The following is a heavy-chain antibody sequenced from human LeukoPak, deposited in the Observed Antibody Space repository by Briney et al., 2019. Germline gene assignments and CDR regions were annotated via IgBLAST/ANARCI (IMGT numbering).Heavy chain of an antibody. CDR1: GYTFTSYD. CDR3: ARGRMVRGVTWWFDP. D-gene: IGHD3-10*01. CDR2: MNPNSGNT. Sequence: GASVKVSCKASGYTFTSYDINWVRQATGQGLEWMGWMNPNSGNTGYVQKFRGRVTMTRNTSISTAYMELSSLRSEDTAVYYCARGRMVRGVTWWFDPWGQGTLVTVSS. V-gene: IGHV1-8*01. J-gene: IGHJ5*02.